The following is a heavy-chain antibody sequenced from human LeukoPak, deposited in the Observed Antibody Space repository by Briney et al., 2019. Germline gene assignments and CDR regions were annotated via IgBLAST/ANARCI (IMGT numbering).Heavy chain of an antibody. CDR1: GFTFSSYW. CDR3: AKSGTTSSWSPRVKTYFDY. J-gene: IGHJ4*02. V-gene: IGHV3-7*01. CDR2: IKKDGSEK. Sequence: PGGSLRLSCAASGFTFSSYWMSWVRQAPGKGLEWVANIKKDGSEKYYVDSVKGRFTISRDNSKNTLYMEMNSLKPEDTAVYYCAKSGTTSSWSPRVKTYFDYWGQGTLVTVSS. D-gene: IGHD6-13*01.